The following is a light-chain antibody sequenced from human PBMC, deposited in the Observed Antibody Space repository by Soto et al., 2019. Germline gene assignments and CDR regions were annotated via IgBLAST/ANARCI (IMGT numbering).Light chain of an antibody. V-gene: IGKV1-39*01. CDR1: QTIGNY. CDR2: GTS. J-gene: IGKJ3*01. Sequence: DIQMTQSPSSLSATVGDRVTITCRASQTIGNYLNWYQQKPGKAPKLLIYGTSTLQSGVPSGFSGSGSGTDLTLTISNLQPEDLATYYCQQSFRTPHTFGPGTKVDI. CDR3: QQSFRTPHT.